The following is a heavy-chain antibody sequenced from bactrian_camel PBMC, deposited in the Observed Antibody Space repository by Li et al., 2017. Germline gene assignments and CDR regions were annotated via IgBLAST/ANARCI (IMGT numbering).Heavy chain of an antibody. J-gene: IGHJ4*01. D-gene: IGHD6*01. CDR1: GVGYRPYC. V-gene: IGHV3S9*01. Sequence: QVQLVESGGGSVQAGGSLRLSCAASGVGYRPYCMAWRRQIKDGIPETIAAINSDGTTVYEDSVKGRFTISQDDAKTTVYLQMTNLKPEDTAVYYCGLRPSWAGCTPHPAGYHSWGQGTQVTVS. CDR2: INSDGTT. CDR3: GLRPSWAGCTPHPAGYHS.